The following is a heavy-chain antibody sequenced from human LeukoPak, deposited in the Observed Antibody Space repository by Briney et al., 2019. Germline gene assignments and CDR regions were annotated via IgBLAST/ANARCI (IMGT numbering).Heavy chain of an antibody. J-gene: IGHJ6*03. CDR2: IYHSGTT. D-gene: IGHD2-2*01. V-gene: IGHV4-38-2*02. Sequence: SETLSLTCAVSRHSISSGDYWGWIRQPPGKGLEWIGSIYHSGTTYYNPSVKSQVTISVYTSKNQFSLNLSSVTAADTAVYYCARDEVVLVPAAIVAYYYYYSTYVWGKGNTFTVSS. CDR1: RHSISSGDY. CDR3: ARDEVVLVPAAIVAYYYYYSTYV.